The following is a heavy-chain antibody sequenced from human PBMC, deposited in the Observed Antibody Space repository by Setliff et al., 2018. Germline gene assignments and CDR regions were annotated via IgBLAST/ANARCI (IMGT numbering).Heavy chain of an antibody. CDR1: GYSFTTYW. V-gene: IGHV5-51*01. CDR2: IYPGDSDT. CDR3: ARHLVVVPAATYGMDV. J-gene: IGHJ6*02. Sequence: PGESLKISCKGSGYSFTTYWIGWVRQMPGKGLEWMGVIYPGDSDTRYSPSFQGQVTFSVDKSISTAYLQWSSLKASDTAMYYCARHLVVVPAATYGMDVWGQGTTVTVSS. D-gene: IGHD2-2*01.